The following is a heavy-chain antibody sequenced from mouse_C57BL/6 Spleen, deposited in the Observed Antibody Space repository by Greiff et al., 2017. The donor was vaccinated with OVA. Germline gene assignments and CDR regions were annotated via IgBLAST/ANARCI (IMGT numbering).Heavy chain of an antibody. CDR2: IDPSDSET. D-gene: IGHD1-1*01. Sequence: VQLQQSGAELVRPGSSVKLSCKASGYTFTSYWMHWVKQRPIQGLEWIGNIDPSDSETHYNQKFKDKATLTVDKSSSTAYMQLSSLTSEDSAVYYCARIPDYYGSSYGYFDVWGTGTTVTVSS. J-gene: IGHJ1*03. V-gene: IGHV1-52*01. CDR3: ARIPDYYGSSYGYFDV. CDR1: GYTFTSYW.